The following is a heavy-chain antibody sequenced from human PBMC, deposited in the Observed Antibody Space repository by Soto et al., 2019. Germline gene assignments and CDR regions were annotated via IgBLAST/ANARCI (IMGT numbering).Heavy chain of an antibody. CDR1: GGTFSSYA. D-gene: IGHD2-21*02. CDR2: IIPIFGTA. J-gene: IGHJ4*02. CDR3: ARTNCGGDCYSARYYFDY. Sequence: QVQLVQSGAEVKKPGSSVKVSCKASGGTFSSYAISWVRQAPGQGLEWMGGIIPIFGTANYAQKFQGRVTITADESTSTAYMELSSLRSEDTAVYYCARTNCGGDCYSARYYFDYWGQGTLVTGSS. V-gene: IGHV1-69*12.